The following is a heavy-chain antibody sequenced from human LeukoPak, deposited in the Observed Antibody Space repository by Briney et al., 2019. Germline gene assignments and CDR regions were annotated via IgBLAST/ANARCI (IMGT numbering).Heavy chain of an antibody. Sequence: SETLSLTCSVSGGSISSSSYYWGWIRQSPGKGLEWIGNVYSNGNILSYNPPLKSRVTISLDTSKNEFSLKMTSVTAADTAVYYCATSRPPTTPFDHWGQGKLVTVSS. CDR2: VYSNGNIL. CDR3: ATSRPPTTPFDH. CDR1: GGSISSSSYY. D-gene: IGHD1-14*01. V-gene: IGHV4-39*07. J-gene: IGHJ4*02.